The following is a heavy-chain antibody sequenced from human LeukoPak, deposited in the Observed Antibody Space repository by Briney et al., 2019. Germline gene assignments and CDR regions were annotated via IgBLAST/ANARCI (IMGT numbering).Heavy chain of an antibody. D-gene: IGHD5-24*01. CDR2: INPNSGGT. Sequence: ASVKVSCKASGYTFTGYYMHWVRQAPGQGLEWMGRINPNSGGTNYAQKFQGRVTMTRDTSISTAYMELSRLRSDDTAVYYCASPLPYRDGYNSMVFDIWGQGTMVTVSS. CDR1: GYTFTGYY. CDR3: ASPLPYRDGYNSMVFDI. V-gene: IGHV1-2*06. J-gene: IGHJ3*02.